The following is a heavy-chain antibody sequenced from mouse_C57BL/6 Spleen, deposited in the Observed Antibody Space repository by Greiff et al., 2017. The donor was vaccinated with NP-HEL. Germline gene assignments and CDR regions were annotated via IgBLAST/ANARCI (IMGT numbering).Heavy chain of an antibody. CDR3: AKPVVVATRYWYFDV. CDR1: GFSLTSYG. Sequence: VMLVESGPGLVAPSQSLSITCTVSGFSLTSYGVSWVRQPPGKGLEWLGVLWGDGSTNYHSALISRLSISKDNSKSQVFLKLNSLQTDDTATYYCAKPVVVATRYWYFDVWGTVTTVTVSS. D-gene: IGHD1-1*01. J-gene: IGHJ1*03. V-gene: IGHV2-3*01. CDR2: LWGDGST.